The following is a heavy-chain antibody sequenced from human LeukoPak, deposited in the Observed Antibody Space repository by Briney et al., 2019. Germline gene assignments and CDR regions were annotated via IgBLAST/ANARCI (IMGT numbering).Heavy chain of an antibody. V-gene: IGHV1-18*01. J-gene: IGHJ6*03. CDR1: GYTFTSYG. Sequence: GASVKVSCKASGYTFTSYGISWVRQAPGQGLEWMGWISAYNGNTNYAQKLQGRVTMTTDTSTSTAYMELRSLRSDDTAVYYCARLAKYCSSTSCYAVGYYYYMDVWGKGTTVTISS. D-gene: IGHD2-2*01. CDR3: ARLAKYCSSTSCYAVGYYYYMDV. CDR2: ISAYNGNT.